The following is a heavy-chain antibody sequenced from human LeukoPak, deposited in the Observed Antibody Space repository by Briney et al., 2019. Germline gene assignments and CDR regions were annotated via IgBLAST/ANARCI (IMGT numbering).Heavy chain of an antibody. CDR1: GFTFSSYA. J-gene: IGHJ3*02. Sequence: GGSLRLSCAASGFTFSSYAMSWVRQAPGKGLEWVSSISGSGVQYADSVRGRFAISRDNSKNTLYLQMNSLRVEDTAVYFCARDPNGDYIGTFDMWGRGTMVCVSS. CDR3: ARDPNGDYIGTFDM. V-gene: IGHV3-23*01. D-gene: IGHD4-17*01. CDR2: ISGSGV.